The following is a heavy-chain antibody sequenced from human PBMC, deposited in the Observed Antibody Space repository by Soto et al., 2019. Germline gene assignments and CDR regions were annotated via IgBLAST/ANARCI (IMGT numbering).Heavy chain of an antibody. Sequence: QVQLVESGGDVVQPGRSLRLSCAASGFTFSFYAMHWVRQAPGKGLEWVEVISYNGRNKHYVDSVKGRFTISRDNSQDTLYLQMDSLRPDDTAVYYCARQAMIGDRSQVYFDSWVQGTLVTVSS. CDR3: ARQAMIGDRSQVYFDS. CDR2: ISYNGRNK. CDR1: GFTFSFYA. J-gene: IGHJ4*02. D-gene: IGHD2-21*01. V-gene: IGHV3-30*04.